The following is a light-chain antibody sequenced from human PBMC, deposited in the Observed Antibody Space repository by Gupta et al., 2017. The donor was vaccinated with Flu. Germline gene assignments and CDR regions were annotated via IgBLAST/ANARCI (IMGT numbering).Light chain of an antibody. Sequence: QSVLTQPPSTSGTPGQRVTISCSGSTSNIGNNYVFWYQQLAGAAPKLLIFRNDQRPSGVSDRFSGSRSGTSSSLVISGLRSEDEADYHCATWDDSLSEWVFGGGTRVTV. V-gene: IGLV1-47*01. CDR2: RND. J-gene: IGLJ3*02. CDR1: TSNIGNNY. CDR3: ATWDDSLSEWV.